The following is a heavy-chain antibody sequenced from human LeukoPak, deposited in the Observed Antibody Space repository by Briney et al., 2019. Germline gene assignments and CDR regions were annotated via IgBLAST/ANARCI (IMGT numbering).Heavy chain of an antibody. Sequence: NPSETLSLTCTVSGGSISSYYWSWIRQPPGKGLEWIGYVYYSGSTNYNPSLKSRVTISLDTSKTQFSLSLSSVTAADTAVYYCARDGPGFAVPYYYGMDVWGQGTTVTVSS. CDR1: GGSISSYY. CDR2: VYYSGST. J-gene: IGHJ6*02. V-gene: IGHV4-59*01. D-gene: IGHD3-10*01. CDR3: ARDGPGFAVPYYYGMDV.